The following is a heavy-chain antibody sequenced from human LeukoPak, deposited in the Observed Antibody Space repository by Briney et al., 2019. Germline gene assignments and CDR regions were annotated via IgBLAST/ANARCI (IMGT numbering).Heavy chain of an antibody. V-gene: IGHV4-61*01. CDR3: ARGRGL. CDR2: IYNSGRA. Sequence: SETLSLTCTVSGASVSSDSHYWSWIRQPPGKGLEWIGWIYNSGRANYNPSLKSPVTISVDTSKNQFYLKLSSVTAADTAVYYCARGRGLWGQGTLVTVSS. J-gene: IGHJ4*02. D-gene: IGHD3-10*01. CDR1: GASVSSDSHY.